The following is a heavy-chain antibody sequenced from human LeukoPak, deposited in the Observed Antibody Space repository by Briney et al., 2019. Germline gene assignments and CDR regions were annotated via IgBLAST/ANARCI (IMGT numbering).Heavy chain of an antibody. CDR2: VHLDGRT. V-gene: IGHV4-4*02. Sequence: PSETLSLTCGVSGGSVINTNWWTWVRQPPGKGLEWIGEVHLDGRTNYNPSLESRLTMSVDVSENQVSLKLTSVTAADTAVYYCAREGGFFRPLDYSGQGTLVTVSS. CDR3: AREGGFFRPLDY. D-gene: IGHD3-3*01. J-gene: IGHJ4*02. CDR1: GGSVINTNW.